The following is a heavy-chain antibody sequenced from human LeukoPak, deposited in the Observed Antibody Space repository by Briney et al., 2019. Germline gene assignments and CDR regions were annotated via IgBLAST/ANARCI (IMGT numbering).Heavy chain of an antibody. D-gene: IGHD2-2*01. Sequence: PGGSLRLSCTASGFTFSDYAMSWVRQAPGKGLEWVGFIRSKAYGGTTEYAASVKGRFTVSRDDSKSTAYLEMNSLITEDTAVYYCTRGNQVLLYFFDYWGQGTLATVSS. CDR1: GFTFSDYA. CDR2: IRSKAYGGTT. CDR3: TRGNQVLLYFFDY. J-gene: IGHJ4*02. V-gene: IGHV3-49*04.